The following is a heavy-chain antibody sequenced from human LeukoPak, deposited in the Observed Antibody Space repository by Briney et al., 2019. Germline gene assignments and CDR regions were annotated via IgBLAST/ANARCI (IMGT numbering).Heavy chain of an antibody. CDR2: MNPNSGNT. V-gene: IGHV1-8*01. CDR1: GYTFTSYD. Sequence: ASAKVSCKASGYTFTSYDINWVRQATGQGLEWMGWMNPNSGNTGYAQKFQGRVAMTRNTSISTAYMELSSLRSEDTAVYYCARGPSYYYDSSGTRGFDYWGQGTLVTVSS. D-gene: IGHD3-22*01. CDR3: ARGPSYYYDSSGTRGFDY. J-gene: IGHJ4*02.